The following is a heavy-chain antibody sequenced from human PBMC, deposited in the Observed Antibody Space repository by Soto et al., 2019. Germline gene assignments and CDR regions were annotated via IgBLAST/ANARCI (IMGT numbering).Heavy chain of an antibody. CDR3: AKGGAQLLHYNWFDP. Sequence: EAQLLESGGGLVQPGGSLRLSCAASGFTFSSYAMSWVRQAPGKGLEWVSAISGSGGSTYYADSVKGRFTISRDNSKNTLYLQMNSLRAEDTAVYYCAKGGAQLLHYNWFDPWGQGTLVTVSS. V-gene: IGHV3-23*01. CDR1: GFTFSSYA. D-gene: IGHD2-2*01. CDR2: ISGSGGST. J-gene: IGHJ5*02.